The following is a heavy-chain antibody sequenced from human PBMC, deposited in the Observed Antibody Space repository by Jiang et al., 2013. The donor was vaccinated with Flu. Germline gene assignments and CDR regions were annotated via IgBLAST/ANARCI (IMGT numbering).Heavy chain of an antibody. Sequence: LLKPSETLSLTCTVSGYSISSGYYWGWIRQPPGKGLEWIGSIYHSGSTYYNPSLKSRVTISVDTSKNQFSLKLSSVTAADTAVYYCARTERIGLAGTGGIFDSWGQGTLVTVSS. CDR3: ARTERIGLAGTGGIFDS. CDR1: GYSISSGYY. D-gene: IGHD6-19*01. CDR2: IYHSGST. V-gene: IGHV4-38-2*02. J-gene: IGHJ4*02.